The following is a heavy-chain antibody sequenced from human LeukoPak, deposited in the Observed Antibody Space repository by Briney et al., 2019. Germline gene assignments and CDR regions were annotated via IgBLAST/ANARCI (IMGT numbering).Heavy chain of an antibody. CDR2: IISIFGTA. CDR3: ARDDCSGGSCYFDY. Sequence: SVKVSCKASGGTFRSYAISWVRQAPGQGLEWMGVIISIFGTANYAQKFKGRVTITADESTRTVYVELSSQRSEDTGVYYCARDDCSGGSCYFDYWGQGNLVTVSS. V-gene: IGHV1-69*13. D-gene: IGHD2-15*01. CDR1: GGTFRSYA. J-gene: IGHJ4*02.